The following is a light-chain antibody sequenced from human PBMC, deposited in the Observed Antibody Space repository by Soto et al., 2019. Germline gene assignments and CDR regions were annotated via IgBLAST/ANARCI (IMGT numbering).Light chain of an antibody. V-gene: IGLV2-14*01. CDR1: SSDVGGYNY. J-gene: IGLJ1*01. CDR3: SSYTRSSTLYV. Sequence: QSALTQPASVSGSPGQSITISCTGTSSDVGGYNYVSWYQLHPGKAPKLMIYDVSNRPAGVSNRFSGSTSGNTASLTISGLQTEDEGDYYCSSYTRSSTLYVFGTGTKLTFL. CDR2: DVS.